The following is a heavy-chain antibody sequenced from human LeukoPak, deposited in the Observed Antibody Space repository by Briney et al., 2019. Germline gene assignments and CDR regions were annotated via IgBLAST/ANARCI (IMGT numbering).Heavy chain of an antibody. CDR3: ARDPAHGGRDGYYYYGMDV. D-gene: IGHD5-24*01. J-gene: IGHJ6*02. V-gene: IGHV1-69*13. CDR2: IIPIFGTA. CDR1: GGTFSSYA. Sequence: SVKVSCKASGGTFSSYAISWVRRAPGQGLEWMGGIIPIFGTANYAQKFQGRVTITADESTSTAYMELSSLRSEDTAVYYCARDPAHGGRDGYYYYGMDVWGQGTTVTVSS.